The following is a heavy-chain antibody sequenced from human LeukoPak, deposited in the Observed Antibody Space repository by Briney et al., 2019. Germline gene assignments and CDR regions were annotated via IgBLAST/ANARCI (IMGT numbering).Heavy chain of an antibody. Sequence: ASVKVSCKASGYTFTSYGISWVRQAPGQGREGMGWISAYNGNTNYAQKLQGRVTMTTDTSTSTAYMELRSLRSDDTAVYYCARDRGTGQYSSSSYYFDYWGQGTLVTVSS. D-gene: IGHD6-6*01. CDR1: GYTFTSYG. CDR3: ARDRGTGQYSSSSYYFDY. J-gene: IGHJ4*02. V-gene: IGHV1-18*01. CDR2: ISAYNGNT.